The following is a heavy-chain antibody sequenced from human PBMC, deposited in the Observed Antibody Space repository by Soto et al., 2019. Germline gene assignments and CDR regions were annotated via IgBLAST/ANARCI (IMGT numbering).Heavy chain of an antibody. CDR1: GGTISSYY. D-gene: IGHD2-2*01. J-gene: IGHJ6*02. Sequence: SETLSLPSTVSGGTISSYYWSWIRKTPGEGLEWIGYIYYSGSTNYNPSLKSRVTISVDTSKNQFSLKVASVTAEDTAVYYCAKDGYCSSTSCYYYYGMDVWGQGTTVTVSS. CDR2: IYYSGST. CDR3: AKDGYCSSTSCYYYYGMDV. V-gene: IGHV4-59*12.